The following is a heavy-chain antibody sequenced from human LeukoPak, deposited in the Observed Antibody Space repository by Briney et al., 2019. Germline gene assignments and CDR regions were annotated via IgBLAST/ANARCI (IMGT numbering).Heavy chain of an antibody. J-gene: IGHJ6*02. CDR3: ATNLMYYDFWSGYKNGMDV. CDR1: GGSISSYY. Sequence: SETLSLTCTVSGGSISSYYWSWIRQPPGKGLGWIGDIYYSGSTSYNPSLKSRVTISGDTSKNQFSLELSSVPAADTPVYYCATNLMYYDFWSGYKNGMDVWGQGTTVTVS. V-gene: IGHV4-59*08. CDR2: IYYSGST. D-gene: IGHD3-3*01.